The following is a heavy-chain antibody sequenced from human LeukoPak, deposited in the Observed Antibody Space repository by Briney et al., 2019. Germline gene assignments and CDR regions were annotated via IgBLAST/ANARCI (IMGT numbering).Heavy chain of an antibody. V-gene: IGHV1-18*01. CDR1: AYTFTSYG. D-gene: IGHD3-16*01. Sequence: ASVKVSCKATAYTFTSYGISWVRQAPGQGLEWLGWISSNSDDTNYAQKLQGRVTMTTDTSTSTAYMELRSLRSDDTAVYYCARDWGSIKVITDYWGQGTLVTVSS. J-gene: IGHJ4*02. CDR2: ISSNSDDT. CDR3: ARDWGSIKVITDY.